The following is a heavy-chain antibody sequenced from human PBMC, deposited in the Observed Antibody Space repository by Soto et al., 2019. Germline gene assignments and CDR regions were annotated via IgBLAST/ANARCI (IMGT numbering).Heavy chain of an antibody. J-gene: IGHJ4*02. V-gene: IGHV3-23*01. CDR3: AAVGIPSTAPNLFDF. CDR1: GFTVSSYS. Sequence: GGSLRLSCAASGFTVSSYSVSWVRQAPGKGLEWVSAISGSGGSTYYAHSMRSRSTLSGDNPKNTLHPQINSITAEDTAVYWCAAVGIPSTAPNLFDFWGQGTLVTVSS. D-gene: IGHD2-2*02. CDR2: ISGSGGST.